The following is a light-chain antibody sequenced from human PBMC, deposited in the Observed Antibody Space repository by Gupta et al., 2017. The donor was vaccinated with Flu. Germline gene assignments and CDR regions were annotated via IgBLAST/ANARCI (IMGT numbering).Light chain of an antibody. CDR2: NDT. V-gene: IGLV3-25*01. Sequence: GQTARITCSGDAVANQYAYWYQQKPGQAPLLLIYNDTERPSGIPERFSGSNSGTTVTLTISGVQAEDEADYYCHSADSRSAYDVFGTGTKVTVL. CDR1: AVANQY. CDR3: HSADSRSAYDV. J-gene: IGLJ1*01.